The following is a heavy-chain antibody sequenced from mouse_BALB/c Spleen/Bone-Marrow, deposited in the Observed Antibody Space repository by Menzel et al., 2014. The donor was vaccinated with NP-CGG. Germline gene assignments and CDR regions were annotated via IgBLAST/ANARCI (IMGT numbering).Heavy chain of an antibody. CDR1: GYSITSDYA. CDR2: ISYSGST. V-gene: IGHV3-2*02. Sequence: TGYSITSDYAWNWIRQFPGNKLEWMGYISYSGSTSYNPSLKSRISITRDTSKNQFFLQLNSVTTEDTATYYCARRLWDYWGQGTTLTVSS. J-gene: IGHJ2*01. CDR3: ARRLWDY. D-gene: IGHD6-5*01.